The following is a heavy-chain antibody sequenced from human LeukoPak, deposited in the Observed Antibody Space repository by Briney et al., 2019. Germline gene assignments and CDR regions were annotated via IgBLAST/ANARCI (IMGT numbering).Heavy chain of an antibody. CDR2: INHSGST. CDR1: GGSFSGYY. V-gene: IGHV4-34*01. D-gene: IGHD3-9*01. Sequence: SETLSLTCAVYGGSFSGYYWSWIRQPPGKGLEWIGEINHSGSTNYNPSLKSRVTISVDTSKNQFSLKLSSVTAADTAVYYCARSRRYFDWLLLSSSYYFDYWGQGTLVTVSS. J-gene: IGHJ4*02. CDR3: ARSRRYFDWLLLSSSYYFDY.